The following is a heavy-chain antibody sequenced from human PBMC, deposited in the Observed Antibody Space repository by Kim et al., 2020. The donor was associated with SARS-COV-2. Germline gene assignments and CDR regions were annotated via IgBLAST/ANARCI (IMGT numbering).Heavy chain of an antibody. J-gene: IGHJ6*02. CDR1: GYTFTSYD. D-gene: IGHD6-19*01. CDR3: ARVGIAVQVPNYYYYYGMDV. Sequence: ASVKVSCKASGYTFTSYDINWVRQATGQGLEWMGWMNPNSGNTGYAQKFQGRVTMTRNTSISTAYMELSSLRSEDTAVYYCARVGIAVQVPNYYYYYGMDVWGQGTTVTVSS. CDR2: MNPNSGNT. V-gene: IGHV1-8*01.